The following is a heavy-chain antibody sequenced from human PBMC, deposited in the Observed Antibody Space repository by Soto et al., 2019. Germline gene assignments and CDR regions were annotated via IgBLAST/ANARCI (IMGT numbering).Heavy chain of an antibody. J-gene: IGHJ6*02. CDR1: GFTFSNAW. V-gene: IGHV3-15*01. CDR3: TATVTYYYSYGMDV. Sequence: GGSLRLSCAASGFTFSNAWMSWVRQAPGKGLEWVGRIKSKTDGGTTDYAAPVKGRFTISRDDSKNTLYLQMNSLKTEDTAVYYCTATVTYYYSYGMDVWGQGTTVTVSS. CDR2: IKSKTDGGTT. D-gene: IGHD4-4*01.